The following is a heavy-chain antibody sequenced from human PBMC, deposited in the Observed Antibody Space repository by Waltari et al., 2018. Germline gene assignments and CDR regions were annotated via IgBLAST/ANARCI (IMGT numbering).Heavy chain of an antibody. Sequence: QVQLVQSGAEVKKPGSSVKVSCKASGGTFSSYALSWVRPAPGQGLGWMGGIIPIFGTANYAQKFQGRVTITADESTSTAYMELSSLRSEDTAVYYCARNTTPLGYYYGMDVWGQGTTVTVSS. CDR2: IIPIFGTA. CDR1: GGTFSSYA. J-gene: IGHJ6*02. V-gene: IGHV1-69*12. D-gene: IGHD4-4*01. CDR3: ARNTTPLGYYYGMDV.